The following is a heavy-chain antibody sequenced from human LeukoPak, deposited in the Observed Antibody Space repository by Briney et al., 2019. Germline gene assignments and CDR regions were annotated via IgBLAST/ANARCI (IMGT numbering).Heavy chain of an antibody. CDR3: ARAQYTQTSGGIPDFDL. CDR2: IYYSGST. D-gene: IGHD3-16*01. Sequence: ASQTLSLTCTVSGRSISSGGYYWSWIRQHPGKGLEWLGYIYYSGSTYYNPSLESRLTISVDTSKNQFSLKLSSVTAADTAVYYCARAQYTQTSGGIPDFDLWGQGTLVTVSS. J-gene: IGHJ4*02. CDR1: GRSISSGGYY. V-gene: IGHV4-31*03.